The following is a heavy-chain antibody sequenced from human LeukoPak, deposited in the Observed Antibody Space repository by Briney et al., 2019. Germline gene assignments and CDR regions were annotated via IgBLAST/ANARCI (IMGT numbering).Heavy chain of an antibody. D-gene: IGHD5-24*01. CDR1: GFRFSDYS. Sequence: GGSLRLSVAASGFRFSDYSMNWVRQAPGKGLEWISYIGISSGNTNYADSVKGRFTISGDKAKNSLYLQMNSLRVEDTAVYYCARDYKYAFDNWGQGTLVTVSS. V-gene: IGHV3-48*01. J-gene: IGHJ4*02. CDR3: ARDYKYAFDN. CDR2: IGISSGNT.